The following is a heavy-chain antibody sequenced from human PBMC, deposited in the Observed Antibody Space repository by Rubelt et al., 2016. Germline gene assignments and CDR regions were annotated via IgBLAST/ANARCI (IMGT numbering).Heavy chain of an antibody. V-gene: IGHV4-59*08. CDR1: GGSISSYY. CDR3: LYGMDV. Sequence: QVQLQESGPGLVKPSETLSLTCTVSGGSISSYYWSWIRQPPGKGLEWIGYIYYSGSTNYNPSLKSRVTISVDTSKNQFSLKLSSVTAADTAVYYCLYGMDVWGQGTTVTVSS. J-gene: IGHJ6*02. CDR2: IYYSGST.